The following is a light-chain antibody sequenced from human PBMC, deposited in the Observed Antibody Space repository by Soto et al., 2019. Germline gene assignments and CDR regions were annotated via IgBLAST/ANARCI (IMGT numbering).Light chain of an antibody. CDR3: QQYQNWLWT. CDR1: LSIDTN. CDR2: GAS. V-gene: IGKV3-15*01. Sequence: IVMTQSPATVSVSPGAIATLSCRASLSIDTNLARSQQKPGQSPMLLIYGASTRATGIPARFSGSGSGTEFTLTISSLQSEDSAVYYCQQYQNWLWTLGQGTKVEIK. J-gene: IGKJ1*01.